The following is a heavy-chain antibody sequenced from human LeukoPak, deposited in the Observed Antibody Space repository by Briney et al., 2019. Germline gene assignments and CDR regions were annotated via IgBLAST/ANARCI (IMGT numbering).Heavy chain of an antibody. Sequence: GGSLRLSCAASGLTFRNYAMSWVRQAPGKGLEWVSYISGSGSTIYSADSVKGRFTISRDNAKNSLYLQMSSLRTEDTAVYYCARQQLWLDYWGQGTLITVSS. CDR2: ISGSGSTI. CDR1: GLTFRNYA. V-gene: IGHV3-11*01. J-gene: IGHJ4*02. CDR3: ARQQLWLDY. D-gene: IGHD1-1*01.